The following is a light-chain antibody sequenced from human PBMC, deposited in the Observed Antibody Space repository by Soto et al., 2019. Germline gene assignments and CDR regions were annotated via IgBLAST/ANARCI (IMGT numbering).Light chain of an antibody. J-gene: IGLJ1*01. Sequence: QSVLTQPPSVSGAPGQRDTISCTGSSSNIGAGYDVHWYQQLPGTAPKLLIYGNSNRPSGVPDRFSGSKSGTSASLAITGLQAEDEADYYCQSYDSSLSVGVFGTGTKLTVL. V-gene: IGLV1-40*01. CDR2: GNS. CDR3: QSYDSSLSVGV. CDR1: SSNIGAGYD.